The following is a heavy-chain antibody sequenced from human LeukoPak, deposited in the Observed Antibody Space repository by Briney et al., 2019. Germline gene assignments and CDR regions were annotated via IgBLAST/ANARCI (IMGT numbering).Heavy chain of an antibody. CDR1: GFTFSNAW. V-gene: IGHV3-15*01. CDR3: ARAPSPLFRPLFKTGSSGWYTPDDYYYYMDV. D-gene: IGHD6-19*01. J-gene: IGHJ6*03. CDR2: IKSKTDGGTT. Sequence: GGSLRLSCAASGFTFSNAWMSWVRQAPGKGLEWVGRIKSKTDGGTTDYAAPVKGRFTISRDNAKSSLYLQMNSLRAEDTAVYYCARAPSPLFRPLFKTGSSGWYTPDDYYYYMDVWGKGTTVTISS.